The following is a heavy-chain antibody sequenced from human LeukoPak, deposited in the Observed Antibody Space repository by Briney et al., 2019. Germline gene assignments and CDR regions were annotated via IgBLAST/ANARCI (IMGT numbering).Heavy chain of an antibody. Sequence: GGSLRLSCAASGFTFSSYSMNWVRQAPGKGLEWVSYTSSSSSTIYYADSVKGRFTISRDNAKNSLYLQMNSLRAEDTAVYYCARPWGIYYDSSGYSGYWGQGTLVTVSS. J-gene: IGHJ4*02. CDR2: TSSSSSTI. D-gene: IGHD3-22*01. V-gene: IGHV3-48*04. CDR3: ARPWGIYYDSSGYSGY. CDR1: GFTFSSYS.